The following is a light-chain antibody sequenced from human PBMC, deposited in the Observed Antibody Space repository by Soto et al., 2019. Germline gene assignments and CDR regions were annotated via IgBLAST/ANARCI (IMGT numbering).Light chain of an antibody. CDR1: SSDVGAYDF. V-gene: IGLV2-14*01. J-gene: IGLJ1*01. Sequence: QSALTQPASVSGSPGQSITISCSGTSSDVGAYDFVSWYQHHSGKAPKLIISEVTDRPSAVSSRFSDSKSGNTASLTISGLQAEDEADYYCTSYTTSGTYVFGTGTKVTVL. CDR3: TSYTTSGTYV. CDR2: EVT.